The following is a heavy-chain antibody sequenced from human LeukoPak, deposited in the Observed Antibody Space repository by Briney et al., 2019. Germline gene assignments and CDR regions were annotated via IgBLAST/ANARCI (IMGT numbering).Heavy chain of an antibody. CDR1: GGSISSTIYY. J-gene: IGHJ4*02. V-gene: IGHV4-39*01. D-gene: IGHD5-24*01. CDR3: VEMATRWYFDY. Sequence: SETLSLTYTVSGGSISSTIYYWGWIRQPPGKGLEWIGSIYYSGSTYYNPSLKSRVTMSVDTSKNQFSLKLSSVTAADTAVYYCVEMATRWYFDYWGQGTLATVSS. CDR2: IYYSGST.